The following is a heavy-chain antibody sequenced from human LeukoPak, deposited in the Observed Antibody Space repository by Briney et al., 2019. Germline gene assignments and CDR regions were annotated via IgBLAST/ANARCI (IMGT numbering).Heavy chain of an antibody. D-gene: IGHD2-8*01. CDR1: GDSISSSNYY. J-gene: IGHJ4*02. Sequence: PSETLPLTCKVSGDSISSSNYYWAWIRQPPGKGLEWIGEINHSGSTNYNPSLKSRVTISVDTSKNQFSLKLSSVTAADAAVYYCARRRVYGYLFDYWGQGTLVTVSS. CDR2: INHSGST. V-gene: IGHV4-39*07. CDR3: ARRRVYGYLFDY.